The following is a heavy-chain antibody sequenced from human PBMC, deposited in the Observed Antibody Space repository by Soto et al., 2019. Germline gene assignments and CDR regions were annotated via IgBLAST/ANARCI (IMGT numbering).Heavy chain of an antibody. Sequence: EVQLVESGGGLVKPGGSLRLSCAASGFTFSSYSMNWVRQAPGKGLEWVSSISSSSSYIYYADSVKGRFTISRDNAXXSLYLQMNSLRAEDTAVYYCARDLIEGHYYYGMDVWGQGTTVTVSS. V-gene: IGHV3-21*01. CDR3: ARDLIEGHYYYGMDV. J-gene: IGHJ6*02. CDR2: ISSSSSYI. CDR1: GFTFSSYS.